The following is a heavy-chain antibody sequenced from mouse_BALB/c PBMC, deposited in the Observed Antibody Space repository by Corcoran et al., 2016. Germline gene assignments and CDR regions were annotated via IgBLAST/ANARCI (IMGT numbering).Heavy chain of an antibody. CDR2: IDPANGNT. CDR3: GREGIYYGNFYWFFDV. CDR1: GFTTKDTY. D-gene: IGHD2-1*01. J-gene: IGHJ1*01. Sequence: EVQLQQYAAELVKPGTSVKLSCIASGFTTKDTYMHWVKQKPEQGLEWIGRIDPANGNTKYDPKFQGKATITADTTSNTAYLQLSSLTSEDTAVYYCGREGIYYGNFYWFFDVWGAGITVTVSS. V-gene: IGHV14-3*02.